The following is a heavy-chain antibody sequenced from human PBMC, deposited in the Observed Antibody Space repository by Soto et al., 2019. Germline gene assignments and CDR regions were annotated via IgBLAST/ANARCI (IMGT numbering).Heavy chain of an antibody. CDR1: GYTFNSHG. J-gene: IGHJ4*02. CDR3: ARYSGAFSLDY. D-gene: IGHD2-21*01. V-gene: IGHV1-18*04. CDR2: INSYNGHT. Sequence: ASVKVSCKAFGYTFNSHGISWVRQAPGQGLEWMGWINSYNGHTNYAQKLQGRVTMTTDTSASTAYLELSSLRSEDTAVYYCARYSGAFSLDYWGQGTLVTVSS.